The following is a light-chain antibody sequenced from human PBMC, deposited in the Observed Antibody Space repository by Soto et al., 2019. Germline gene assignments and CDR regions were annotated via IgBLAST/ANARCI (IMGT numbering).Light chain of an antibody. CDR1: QSVLYSSNNKNY. V-gene: IGKV4-1*01. J-gene: IGKJ2*01. CDR2: WAS. Sequence: DIVMTQSPDSLAVSLGERATINCKSSQSVLYSSNNKNYLAWYQQKPGQPPKLLIYWASTRESGVPDRFSGSGSVTDFTLTISSLQAEDVAVYYCQQYYSTPPYTFGQGTKLSIK. CDR3: QQYYSTPPYT.